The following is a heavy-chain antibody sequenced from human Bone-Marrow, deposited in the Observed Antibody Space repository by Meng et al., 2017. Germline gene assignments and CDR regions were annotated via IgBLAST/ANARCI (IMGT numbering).Heavy chain of an antibody. D-gene: IGHD3-22*01. Sequence: SESLSLSCGVTGGSISSNTWLSWVRQPPGKGLEWIGEAYHNGDTNYNPSLKSRVTISVDKSKNQFSLRLNSVTDADTAVYYCARVEGGYGIYYFDYWGQGTLVTVSS. CDR2: AYHNGDT. CDR1: GGSISSNTW. V-gene: IGHV4-4*02. J-gene: IGHJ4*02. CDR3: ARVEGGYGIYYFDY.